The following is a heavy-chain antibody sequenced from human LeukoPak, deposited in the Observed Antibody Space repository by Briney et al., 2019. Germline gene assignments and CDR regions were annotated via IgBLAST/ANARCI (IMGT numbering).Heavy chain of an antibody. D-gene: IGHD5-24*01. J-gene: IGHJ4*02. Sequence: PGGSLRLSCVASGFTLSTYSMNWVRQAPGKGLEWVSVIYGGGNIYYADSVKGRFTISRDNSKNTLYLQMNRLRAEDTAVYYCARGAGYNYPYYFDYWGQGTLVTVSS. CDR2: IYGGGNI. V-gene: IGHV3-53*01. CDR1: GFTLSTYS. CDR3: ARGAGYNYPYYFDY.